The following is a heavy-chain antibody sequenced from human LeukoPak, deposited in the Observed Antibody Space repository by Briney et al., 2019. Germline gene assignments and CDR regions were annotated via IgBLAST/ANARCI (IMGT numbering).Heavy chain of an antibody. V-gene: IGHV5-51*07. CDR3: ARHTNDYGGYGDY. CDR2: IYPGDSDT. CDR1: GSNFTNYW. D-gene: IGHD4-23*01. J-gene: IGHJ4*02. Sequence: PGESLKISCKGSGSNFTNYWIGWVHQLPGKGLEWMGIIYPGDSDTRYSPSFQGQVTISADKSISAAYLQWSSLRASDTAMYYCARHTNDYGGYGDYWGQGTLVTVSS.